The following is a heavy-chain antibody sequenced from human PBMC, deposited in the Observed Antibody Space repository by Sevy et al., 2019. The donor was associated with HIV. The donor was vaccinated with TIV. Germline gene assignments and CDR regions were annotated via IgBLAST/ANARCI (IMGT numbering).Heavy chain of an antibody. J-gene: IGHJ4*02. V-gene: IGHV3-23*01. CDR1: GFTFSSYA. D-gene: IGHD1-1*01. CDR3: AKKRTSGHNPFDY. CDR2: ISGSGSDT. Sequence: GGSLRLSCEASGFTFSSYAMTWVRQAPGKGLEWVPIISGSGSDTYYADSVKGRFTISRDNSKNTQYLQMNSLRAEDTAVYYCAKKRTSGHNPFDYWGQGTLVTVSS.